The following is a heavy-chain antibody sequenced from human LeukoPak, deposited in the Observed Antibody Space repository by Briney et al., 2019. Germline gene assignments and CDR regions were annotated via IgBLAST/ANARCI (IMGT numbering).Heavy chain of an antibody. CDR1: GYRFTSYW. CDR3: ARHASDYGDHETLDY. J-gene: IGHJ4*02. CDR2: IYPGDSDI. Sequence: GESLKISCKGSGYRFTSYWIGWVRQMPGKGLEWMGIIYPGDSDIRYSPSFQGHVTISADKSITTAYLQWNSLKASDTAMYYCARHASDYGDHETLDYWGQGTLVSVSS. D-gene: IGHD4-17*01. V-gene: IGHV5-51*01.